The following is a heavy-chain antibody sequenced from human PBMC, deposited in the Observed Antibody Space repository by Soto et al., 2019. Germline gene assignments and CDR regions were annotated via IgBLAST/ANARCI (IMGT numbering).Heavy chain of an antibody. D-gene: IGHD1-26*01. CDR2: IWYDGSNK. CDR3: ASEALLTNAFDI. V-gene: IGHV3-33*01. J-gene: IGHJ3*02. CDR1: GFTFSSYG. Sequence: PGGSLRLSCAASGFTFSSYGMHWVRQAPGKGLEWVAVIWYDGSNKYYADSVKGRFTISRDNSKNTLYLQMDSLRAEDTAVYYCASEALLTNAFDIWGQGTMVTVSS.